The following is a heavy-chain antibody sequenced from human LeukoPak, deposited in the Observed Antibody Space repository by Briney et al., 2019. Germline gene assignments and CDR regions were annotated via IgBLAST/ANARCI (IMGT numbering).Heavy chain of an antibody. D-gene: IGHD6-13*01. CDR2: IHYSGST. J-gene: IGHJ4*02. V-gene: IGHV4-59*08. CDR3: ARLSIIGSSPVHHYDY. CDR1: GGSISGYY. Sequence: SETLSLTCTGSGGSISGYYWSWIRQPPGQGLEYIAYIHYSGSTDYNPSLKSRVTISVDTSKNQFALKLSSVTAADTAVYYCARLSIIGSSPVHHYDYWGQGTLVTVSS.